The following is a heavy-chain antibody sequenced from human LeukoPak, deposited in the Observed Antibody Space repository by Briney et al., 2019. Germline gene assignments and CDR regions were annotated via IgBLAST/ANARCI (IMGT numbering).Heavy chain of an antibody. Sequence: TGASLRLSCAASGFTFSNYAMSWVRQAPGKGLEWVSAIVGSGGSTYYADSVKGRFTISRDNPKNTLYLQMNSLRAEDTAVYYCAKWGDYDILTGYYDSDYWGQGTLVTASS. V-gene: IGHV3-23*01. CDR1: GFTFSNYA. CDR3: AKWGDYDILTGYYDSDY. D-gene: IGHD3-9*01. J-gene: IGHJ4*02. CDR2: IVGSGGST.